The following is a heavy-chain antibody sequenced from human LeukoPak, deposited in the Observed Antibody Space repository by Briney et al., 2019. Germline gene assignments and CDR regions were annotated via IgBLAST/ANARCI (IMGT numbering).Heavy chain of an antibody. Sequence: ASVKVSCKASGYTFTSYGISWVRQAPGQGREWMGWISAYNGNTNYAQKLQGRVTMTTDTSTSTAYMELRSLRSDDTAVYYCARGGYDILTGPNWFDPWGQGTLVTVSS. V-gene: IGHV1-18*01. J-gene: IGHJ5*02. CDR1: GYTFTSYG. CDR3: ARGGYDILTGPNWFDP. CDR2: ISAYNGNT. D-gene: IGHD3-9*01.